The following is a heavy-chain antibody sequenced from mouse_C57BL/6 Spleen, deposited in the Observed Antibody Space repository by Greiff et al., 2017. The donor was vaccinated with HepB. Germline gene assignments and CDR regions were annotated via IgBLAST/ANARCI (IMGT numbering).Heavy chain of an antibody. CDR2: IDPSDSYT. D-gene: IGHD1-1*01. Sequence: VQLQQSGAELVMPGASVKLSCKASGYTFTSYWMHWVKQRPGQGLEWIGEIDPSDSYTNYNQKFKGKSTLTVDKSSSTAYMQLSSLTSEDSAVYYCARWGTTEWDYWGQGTSVTVSS. CDR3: ARWGTTEWDY. V-gene: IGHV1-69*01. J-gene: IGHJ4*01. CDR1: GYTFTSYW.